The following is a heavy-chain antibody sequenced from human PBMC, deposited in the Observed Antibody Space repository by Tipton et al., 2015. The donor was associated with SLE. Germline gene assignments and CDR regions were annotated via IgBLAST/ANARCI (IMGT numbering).Heavy chain of an antibody. D-gene: IGHD2-21*01. CDR3: ARAGGGDSNWFDP. CDR1: GDYITRSSFY. V-gene: IGHV4-31*03. Sequence: TLSLTCTVSGDYITRSSFYWGWIRQHPGEGLEWIGYNYNSGSAHYNASLKSRLTISVDTSKNQFSLKLSSVTAADTAVYYCARAGGGDSNWFDPWGQGTLVTVSS. CDR2: NYNSGSA. J-gene: IGHJ5*02.